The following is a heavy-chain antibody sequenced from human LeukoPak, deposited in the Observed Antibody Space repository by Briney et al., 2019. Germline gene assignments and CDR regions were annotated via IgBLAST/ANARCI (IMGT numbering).Heavy chain of an antibody. CDR1: GFTFSSYA. CDR2: ISSGGSYI. J-gene: IGHJ4*02. V-gene: IGHV3-21*01. CDR3: ARGPALYCTSSSCLDGVD. Sequence: PGGSLRLSCAASGFTFSSYAMNWVRQAPGKGLEWVSSISSGGSYISYADSVKGRFTVSRDNAKDSLFLQMRSLRDEDTAVYYCARGPALYCTSSSCLDGVDWGQGTLVSVSS. D-gene: IGHD2-2*01.